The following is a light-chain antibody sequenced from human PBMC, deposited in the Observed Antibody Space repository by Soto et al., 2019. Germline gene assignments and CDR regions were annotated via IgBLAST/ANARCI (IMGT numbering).Light chain of an antibody. CDR3: QQYENLPT. CDR2: DAS. V-gene: IGKV1-33*01. J-gene: IGKJ5*01. Sequence: DVNMTQSPSSLSASVGDRVTITCQASRNINNYLNWYQQKPGRAPKLLIYDASNLEGVVPSRFRGSGSGTDFTFTISRLQAEDIATYYCQQYENLPTFGQGTRLEIK. CDR1: RNINNY.